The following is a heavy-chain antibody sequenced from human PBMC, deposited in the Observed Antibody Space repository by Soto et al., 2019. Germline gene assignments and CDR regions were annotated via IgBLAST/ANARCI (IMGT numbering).Heavy chain of an antibody. CDR2: IYQSGST. CDR3: ATQSYSNSGTYYYYGMEG. V-gene: IGHV4-30-2*01. CDR1: GGSISSGGYS. J-gene: IGHJ6*02. D-gene: IGHD4-4*01. Sequence: SETLSLTCAVSGGSISSGGYSWSWIRQPPGKGLEWIGYIYQSGSTYYNPSLKSRVTISVDRSRNQFSLKLSSVTAADTAVYFCATQSYSNSGTYYYYGMEGWGPVTTVTVS.